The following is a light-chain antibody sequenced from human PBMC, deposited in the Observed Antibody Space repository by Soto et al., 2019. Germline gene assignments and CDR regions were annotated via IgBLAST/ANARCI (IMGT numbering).Light chain of an antibody. V-gene: IGKV3-15*01. CDR3: QQYNVWPLT. Sequence: EIVMTQSPATLSVSPGERATLSCRASQSVSSNLARYQQKPGQTPKLLILVASTRATGIPARFSGSGSATEFTLTISSRQSEDFAVYYCQQYNVWPLTFGGGTKVEFK. CDR1: QSVSSN. J-gene: IGKJ4*01. CDR2: VAS.